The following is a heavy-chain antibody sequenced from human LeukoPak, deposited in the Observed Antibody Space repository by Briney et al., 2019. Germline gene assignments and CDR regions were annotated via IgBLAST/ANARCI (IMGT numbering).Heavy chain of an antibody. Sequence: PGGSLRLSCAASGFTFSSYSMNWVHQAPGKGLEWVSSISSSSSYVYYADSVKGRFTISRDNAKNSLYLQMNSLRAEDTAVYYCAREGYYYDSSGYSPFDYWGQGTLVTVSS. CDR2: ISSSSSYV. V-gene: IGHV3-21*01. J-gene: IGHJ4*02. CDR1: GFTFSSYS. CDR3: AREGYYYDSSGYSPFDY. D-gene: IGHD3-22*01.